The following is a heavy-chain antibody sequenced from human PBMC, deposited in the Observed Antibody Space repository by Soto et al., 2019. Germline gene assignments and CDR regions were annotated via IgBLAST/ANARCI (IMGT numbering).Heavy chain of an antibody. CDR1: GFTFSNYA. Sequence: GGSLRLSCAASGFTFSNYAMSWVRQAPGKGLECVASIGATGSSMYYADSVKGRFTISRDNSKNTLYLQMHSLRAEDTAVYYCANHKESFYDRRGSAWAQGPLLPASS. D-gene: IGHD3-22*01. J-gene: IGHJ4*02. CDR3: ANHKESFYDRRGSA. CDR2: IGATGSSM. V-gene: IGHV3-23*01.